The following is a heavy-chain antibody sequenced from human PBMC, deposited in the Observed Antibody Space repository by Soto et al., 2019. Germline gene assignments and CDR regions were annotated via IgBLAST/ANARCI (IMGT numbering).Heavy chain of an antibody. CDR2: IWYDGSNK. V-gene: IGHV3-33*01. CDR3: ARDRQWELLYYMDV. J-gene: IGHJ6*03. Sequence: VAVIWYDGSNKYYADSVKGRFTISRDNSKNTLYLQMNSLRAEDTAVYYCARDRQWELLYYMDVWGKGTTVTVSS. D-gene: IGHD1-26*01.